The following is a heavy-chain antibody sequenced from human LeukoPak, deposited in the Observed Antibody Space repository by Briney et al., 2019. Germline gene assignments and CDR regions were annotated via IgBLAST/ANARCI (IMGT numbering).Heavy chain of an antibody. V-gene: IGHV3-23*01. CDR2: MSYSGSST. J-gene: IGHJ4*02. D-gene: IGHD3-16*02. CDR1: GFTFSSYA. CDR3: AKTVSGSHSYQGGDY. Sequence: GGSLRLSCAASGFTFSSYAMNWVRQAPGKGLEWVSAMSYSGSSTYYADSVKGRFTMSRDNSKNTLYLQMNSLRAEDTAVYFCAKTVSGSHSYQGGDYWGQGTLVTVST.